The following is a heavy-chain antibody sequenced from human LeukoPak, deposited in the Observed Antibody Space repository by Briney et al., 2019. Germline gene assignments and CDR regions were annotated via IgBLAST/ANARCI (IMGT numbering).Heavy chain of an antibody. CDR2: INSGGSTA. V-gene: IGHV3-74*03. Sequence: RPGGSLRLPCAASGFIFSTYWMYWVRHAPGKGLVWVSRINSGGSTALYADSVKGRFTISRDNAKNTLYLQMNSLRAEDTAVYYCARDKEDDYGGSTFDYWGRGTLVTVSS. J-gene: IGHJ4*02. CDR3: ARDKEDDYGGSTFDY. CDR1: GFIFSTYW. D-gene: IGHD4-23*01.